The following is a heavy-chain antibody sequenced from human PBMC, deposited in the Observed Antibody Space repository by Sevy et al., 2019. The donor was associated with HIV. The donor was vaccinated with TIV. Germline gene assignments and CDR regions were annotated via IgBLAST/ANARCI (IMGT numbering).Heavy chain of an antibody. D-gene: IGHD5-12*01. Sequence: GGSLRLSCAASGFTFSSYSMNWVRQAPGTGLEWVSYISSSSSTIYYADSVKGRFTISRDNAKNSLYLQMNSLRDEDTAVYYCARDQASGYSGFTVAGRAFDIWGQRTMVTVSS. CDR1: GFTFSSYS. CDR2: ISSSSSTI. J-gene: IGHJ3*02. CDR3: ARDQASGYSGFTVAGRAFDI. V-gene: IGHV3-48*02.